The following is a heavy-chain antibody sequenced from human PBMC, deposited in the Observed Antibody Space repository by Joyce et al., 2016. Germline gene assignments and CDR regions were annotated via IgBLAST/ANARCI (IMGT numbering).Heavy chain of an antibody. J-gene: IGHJ5*02. V-gene: IGHV2-70*15. D-gene: IGHD2-15*01. CDR3: ARQGSGSCYNNWFDP. CDR1: GFSRSTSGMC. Sequence: QVTLRESGPALVKPTQTLTLTCTFSGFSRSTSGMCVSWIRQPPGKALEWLARIDWDDDKYYNISLKTRLTISKDTSRNQVVLTLTNMDPVDTATYYCARQGSGSCYNNWFDPWGQGTLVTVSS. CDR2: IDWDDDK.